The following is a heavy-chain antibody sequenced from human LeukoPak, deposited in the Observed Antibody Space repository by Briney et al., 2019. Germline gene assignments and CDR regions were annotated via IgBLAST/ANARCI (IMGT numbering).Heavy chain of an antibody. CDR3: ARDRLRVVTMVRGVIPFDY. CDR1: GYTFTSYG. D-gene: IGHD3-10*01. V-gene: IGHV1-18*01. J-gene: IGHJ4*02. Sequence: ASVKVSCKASGYTFTSYGISWVGQAPGKGLERMGWISAYNGNTNSAQKLQGRVTMTTDTYTSTDYIELSRLTSEDTAVYYCARDRLRVVTMVRGVIPFDYWVQGTMVGVSS. CDR2: ISAYNGNT.